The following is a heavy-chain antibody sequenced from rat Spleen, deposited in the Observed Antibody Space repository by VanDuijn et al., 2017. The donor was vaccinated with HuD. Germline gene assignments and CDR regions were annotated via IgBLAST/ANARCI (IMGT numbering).Heavy chain of an antibody. CDR3: ARFRILWAADY. CDR1: GFSLSSYG. CDR2: IWGNGNT. D-gene: IGHD1-7*01. Sequence: QVPLKESGPGLVQPSQTLSLTCSVSGFSLSSYGVIWVRQPPGKGLEWMGVIWGNGNTNYNSALKSRLSISRDTSKSQVFLKMNNLQTEDTAMYFCARFRILWAADYWGQGVMVTVSS. V-gene: IGHV2S61*01. J-gene: IGHJ2*01.